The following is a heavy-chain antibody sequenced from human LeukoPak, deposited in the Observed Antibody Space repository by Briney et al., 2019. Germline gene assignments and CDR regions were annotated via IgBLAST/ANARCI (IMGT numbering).Heavy chain of an antibody. Sequence: PGGSLRLSCAASGVTFSGYSMNWVRQAPGKGLEWVSAITATSLHIYYADSVKGRFTISRDNSKNTLYLQMNSLRAEDTAVYYCARTGRYQLNQHYYFDYWGQGTLVTVSS. CDR2: ITATSLHI. J-gene: IGHJ4*02. D-gene: IGHD2-2*01. V-gene: IGHV3-21*04. CDR3: ARTGRYQLNQHYYFDY. CDR1: GVTFSGYS.